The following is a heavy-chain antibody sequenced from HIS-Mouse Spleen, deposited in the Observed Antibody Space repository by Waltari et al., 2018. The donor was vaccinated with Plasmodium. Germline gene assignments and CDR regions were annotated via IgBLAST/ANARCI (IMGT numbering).Heavy chain of an antibody. CDR2: IYYSGST. V-gene: IGHV4-39*07. J-gene: IGHJ3*02. D-gene: IGHD1-1*01. CDR3: ARVYNWNDVAFDI. Sequence: QLQLQESGPGLVKPSETLSLTCTVSVGSISSSSYYWGWIRQPPGKGLEWIGSIYYSGSTYYNPSLKSRVTISVDTSKNQFSLKLSSVTAADTAVYYCARVYNWNDVAFDIWGQGTMVTVSS. CDR1: VGSISSSSYY.